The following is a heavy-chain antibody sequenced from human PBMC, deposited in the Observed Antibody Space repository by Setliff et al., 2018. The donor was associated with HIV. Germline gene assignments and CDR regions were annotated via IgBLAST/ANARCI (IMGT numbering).Heavy chain of an antibody. D-gene: IGHD3-10*01. CDR3: ARVTFYGTGSFDYFDA. Sequence: SETLSLTCAVYGGSFSGYCWSWIRQPPGKGLEWIGEINHSGRTKYNPSLKSRVTTSVDTSKNQFSLRLSSVTAADTAVYYCARVTFYGTGSFDYFDAWGPGILVTVSS. CDR2: INHSGRT. V-gene: IGHV4-34*01. CDR1: GGSFSGYC. J-gene: IGHJ5*02.